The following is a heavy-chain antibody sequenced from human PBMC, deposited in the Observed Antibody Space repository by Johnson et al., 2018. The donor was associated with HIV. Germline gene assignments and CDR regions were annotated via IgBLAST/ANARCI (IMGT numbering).Heavy chain of an antibody. CDR2: IRYDGSNK. CDR1: GFTFSSYG. Sequence: QVQLVESGGGVVQPGGSLRLSCAASGFTFSSYGMHWVRQAPGKGLEWVTFIRYDGSNKYYADSVKGRFTISRDNSKNTLYLQMNSLRAEDTAVYYCARAPNYYYDSSGYGGAFDIWGQGTVVTVSS. V-gene: IGHV3-30*02. D-gene: IGHD3-22*01. J-gene: IGHJ3*02. CDR3: ARAPNYYYDSSGYGGAFDI.